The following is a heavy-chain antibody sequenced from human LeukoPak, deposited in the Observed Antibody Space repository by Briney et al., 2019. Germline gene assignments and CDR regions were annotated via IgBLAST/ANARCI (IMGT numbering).Heavy chain of an antibody. CDR3: ARFSARYDSSGYYSDY. Sequence: SETLSLTCTVSGYSISSGYYWSWIRQPPGKGLEWIGEINHSGSTNYNPSLKSRVTISVDTSKNQFSLKLSSVTAADTAVYYCARFSARYDSSGYYSDYWGQGTLVTVSS. D-gene: IGHD3-22*01. J-gene: IGHJ4*02. CDR1: GYSISSGYY. V-gene: IGHV4-38-2*02. CDR2: INHSGST.